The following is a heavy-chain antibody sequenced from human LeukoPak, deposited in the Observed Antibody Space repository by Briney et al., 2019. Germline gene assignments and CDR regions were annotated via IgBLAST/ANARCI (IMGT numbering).Heavy chain of an antibody. CDR2: INHSGST. D-gene: IGHD4-17*01. V-gene: IGHV4-34*01. J-gene: IGHJ4*02. CDR1: GGSFSGYY. CDR3: ARGRSSYGDYAIGY. Sequence: SETLSLTCAVYGGSFSGYYWRWIRQPPGKGLKWIGEINHSGSTNYNPSLKSRVTISVDTSKNQFSLKLSSVTAADTAVYYCARGRSSYGDYAIGYWGQGTLVTVSS.